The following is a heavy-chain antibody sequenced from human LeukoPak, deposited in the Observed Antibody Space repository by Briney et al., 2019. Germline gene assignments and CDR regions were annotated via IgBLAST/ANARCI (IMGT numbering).Heavy chain of an antibody. CDR3: ARDTWELSYYYYMDV. Sequence: SVKVSCKASGGTFSSYAISWVRQAPGQGLEWMGGIIPIFGTANYAQKFQGRVTITADESTSTAYMELSSLRSEDTAVYYCARDTWELSYYYYMDVWGKGTTVTISS. CDR1: GGTFSSYA. D-gene: IGHD1-26*01. CDR2: IIPIFGTA. J-gene: IGHJ6*03. V-gene: IGHV1-69*13.